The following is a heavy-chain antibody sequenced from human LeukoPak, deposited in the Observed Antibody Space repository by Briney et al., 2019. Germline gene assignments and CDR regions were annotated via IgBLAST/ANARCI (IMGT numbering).Heavy chain of an antibody. J-gene: IGHJ4*02. CDR2: IIPIFGTA. D-gene: IGHD3-3*01. CDR3: ARDGDFWSGYYGGYFDY. CDR1: GYTFTSYD. Sequence: ASVKVSCKASGYTFTSYDINWVRQASGQGLEWMGGIIPIFGTANYAQKFQGRVTITADKSTSTAYMELSSLRSEDTAVYYCARDGDFWSGYYGGYFDYWGQGTLVTVSS. V-gene: IGHV1-69*06.